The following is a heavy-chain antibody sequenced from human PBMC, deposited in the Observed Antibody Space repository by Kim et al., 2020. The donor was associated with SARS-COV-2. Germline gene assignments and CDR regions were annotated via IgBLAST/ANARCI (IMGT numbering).Heavy chain of an antibody. Sequence: SETLSLTCAVSGDSIISGNWWSWVRQSPGKGLEWIGETSEDGDTTYNPSLKSRVTVTAEKWTNHFFLIMHSVNAAATATYYYSRSSRESRGLVVWVQGTT. V-gene: IGHV4-4*02. CDR2: TSEDGDT. J-gene: IGHJ6*02. D-gene: IGHD6-13*01. CDR3: SRSSRESRGLVV. CDR1: GDSIISGNW.